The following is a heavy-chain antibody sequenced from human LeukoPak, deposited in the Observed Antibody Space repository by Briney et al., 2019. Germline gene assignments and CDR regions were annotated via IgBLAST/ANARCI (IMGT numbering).Heavy chain of an antibody. J-gene: IGHJ4*02. CDR3: AKEFASDFWNGPMDY. Sequence: GGSLRLSCAASGFTFSSYAMSWVRQAPGKGLEWVSTISGSAGSTYYADSVKGRFTISRDNSKNTLYLQMNSLRGEDTAVYYCAKEFASDFWNGPMDYWGQGTLVTVSS. V-gene: IGHV3-23*01. CDR1: GFTFSSYA. CDR2: ISGSAGST. D-gene: IGHD3-3*01.